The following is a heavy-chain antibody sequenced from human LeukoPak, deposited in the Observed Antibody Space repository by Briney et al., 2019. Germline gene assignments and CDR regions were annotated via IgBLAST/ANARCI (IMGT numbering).Heavy chain of an antibody. D-gene: IGHD6-13*01. CDR3: AKGSRVYSSSWYSVGANYYMDV. Sequence: GGSLRLSCAASGFTFSTYAMSWVRQAPGKGLEWVSSILGSSRSTYYADSVKGRFTISRDNSKSMLYLQMNSLRAEDTAVYYCAKGSRVYSSSWYSVGANYYMDVWGKGTTVTISS. J-gene: IGHJ6*03. CDR1: GFTFSTYA. V-gene: IGHV3-23*01. CDR2: ILGSSRST.